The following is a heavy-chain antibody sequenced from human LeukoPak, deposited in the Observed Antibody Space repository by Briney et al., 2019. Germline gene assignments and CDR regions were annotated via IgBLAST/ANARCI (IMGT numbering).Heavy chain of an antibody. J-gene: IGHJ4*02. Sequence: SETLSLTCAVSGGSISSSSYFWGWIRQPPGKGLEWIGTIYYSGSTYYNPSLKSRVTISVDTSKNQFSLKLSSVTAADTAIYYCARHCGGGCYSIDYWGQGTLVTVSS. CDR1: GGSISSSSYF. CDR3: ARHCGGGCYSIDY. CDR2: IYYSGST. D-gene: IGHD2-21*02. V-gene: IGHV4-39*01.